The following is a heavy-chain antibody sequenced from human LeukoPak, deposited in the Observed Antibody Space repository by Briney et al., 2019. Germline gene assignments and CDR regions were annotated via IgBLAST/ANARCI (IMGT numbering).Heavy chain of an antibody. CDR3: ARVYYYGSGSSFDY. D-gene: IGHD3-10*01. Sequence: ASVKVSCKASGYTFTGYHMHWVRQAPGQGLEWMGRINPNSGGTNYAQKFQGRVTMTRDTSISTAYMELSRLRSDDTAVYYCARVYYYGSGSSFDYWGQGTLVTVSS. CDR1: GYTFTGYH. J-gene: IGHJ4*02. CDR2: INPNSGGT. V-gene: IGHV1-2*06.